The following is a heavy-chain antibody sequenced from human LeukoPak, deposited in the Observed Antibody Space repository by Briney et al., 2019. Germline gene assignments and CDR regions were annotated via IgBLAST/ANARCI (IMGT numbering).Heavy chain of an antibody. CDR2: INPNSGGT. V-gene: IGHV1-2*04. D-gene: IGHD3-10*01. Sequence: ASVKVSCKASGSTFTRYYIHWVRQAPGQGLEWMGWINPNSGGTNYAQKFQGWVTMTRDTSISTSYMELSRLRSDDTAVYYCAREAVINRYYYGSESYNNPGAFDIWGQGTMVTVSS. J-gene: IGHJ3*02. CDR1: GSTFTRYY. CDR3: AREAVINRYYYGSESYNNPGAFDI.